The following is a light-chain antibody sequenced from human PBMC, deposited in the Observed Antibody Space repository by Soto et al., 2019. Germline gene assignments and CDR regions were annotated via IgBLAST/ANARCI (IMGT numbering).Light chain of an antibody. Sequence: EIVMTQSPATLSVSPGERATLSCRASQSVSSNLAWYQQKPGQAPRLLIYGASTRATGIPARFSGSGSGTEFTLTISSLQPDDFATYYCQQYKTYWSFGQGTKVEIK. J-gene: IGKJ1*01. CDR3: QQYKTYWS. CDR1: QSVSSN. CDR2: GAS. V-gene: IGKV3-15*01.